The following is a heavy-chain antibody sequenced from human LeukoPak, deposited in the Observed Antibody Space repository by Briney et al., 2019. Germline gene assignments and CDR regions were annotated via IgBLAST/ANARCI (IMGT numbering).Heavy chain of an antibody. Sequence: ASVKVSCKASGSTFTGHYMHWVRQAPGQGLEWMGWINPNSGGTSYAQRFQGRVTMTRNTSISTAYMELSRLRSDDTAVYYCARDRYYGSGSHVGDYWGQGTLVTVSS. CDR2: INPNSGGT. CDR3: ARDRYYGSGSHVGDY. CDR1: GSTFTGHY. V-gene: IGHV1-2*02. J-gene: IGHJ4*02. D-gene: IGHD3-10*01.